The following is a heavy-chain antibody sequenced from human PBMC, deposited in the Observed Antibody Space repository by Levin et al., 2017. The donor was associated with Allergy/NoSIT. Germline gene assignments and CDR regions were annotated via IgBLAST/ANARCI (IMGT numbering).Heavy chain of an antibody. CDR1: GFTFSSYA. D-gene: IGHD2-2*01. V-gene: IGHV3-23*01. CDR2: ISGSGGST. Sequence: ASVKVSCAASGFTFSSYAMSWVRQAPGKGLEWVSAISGSGGSTYYADSVKGRFTISRDNSKNTLYLQMNSLRAEDTAVYYCAKRHCSSTSCYVGTARGMDGWGQGTTVTVSS. CDR3: AKRHCSSTSCYVGTARGMDG. J-gene: IGHJ6*02.